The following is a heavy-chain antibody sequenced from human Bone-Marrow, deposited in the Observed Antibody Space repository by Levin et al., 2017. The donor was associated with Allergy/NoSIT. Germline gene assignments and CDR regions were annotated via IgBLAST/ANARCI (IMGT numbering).Heavy chain of an antibody. D-gene: IGHD2-2*01. CDR2: INPNSGGT. V-gene: IGHV1-2*02. CDR1: GYTFTGYY. J-gene: IGHJ5*02. Sequence: ASVKVSCKASGYTFTGYYMHWVRQAPGQGLEWMGWINPNSGGTNYAQKFQGRVTMTRDTSISTAYMELSRLRSDDTAVYYCARGTDIVVVPADHNWFDPWGQGTLVTVSS. CDR3: ARGTDIVVVPADHNWFDP.